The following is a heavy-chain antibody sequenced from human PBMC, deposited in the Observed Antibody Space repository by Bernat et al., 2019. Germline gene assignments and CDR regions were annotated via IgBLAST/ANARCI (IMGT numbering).Heavy chain of an antibody. D-gene: IGHD3-10*01. CDR2: ISYDGSNK. CDR3: AKGKGAWFGELEYDY. Sequence: QVQLVESGGGVVQPGRSLRLSCAASGFTFSSYGMHWVRQAPGKGLEWVAVISYDGSNKYYADYVKGRLTISRDNSKNTLYLQMNSLRAEDTAVYYCAKGKGAWFGELEYDYWGQGTLVTVSS. J-gene: IGHJ4*02. V-gene: IGHV3-30*18. CDR1: GFTFSSYG.